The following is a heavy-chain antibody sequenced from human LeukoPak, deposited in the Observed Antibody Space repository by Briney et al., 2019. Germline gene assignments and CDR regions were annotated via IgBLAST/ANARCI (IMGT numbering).Heavy chain of an antibody. V-gene: IGHV1-8*01. D-gene: IGHD3-3*01. Sequence: ASVKVSCKASGYTFTSYDINWVRQATGQTLEWMGWMNPNSGNTGYAQKFQGRVTMTRNTSINTAYMEVSSLRSEDTAVYYCARVGDYDFWSGYYSHYYYYMDVWGKGTTVTVSS. CDR2: MNPNSGNT. CDR1: GYTFTSYD. J-gene: IGHJ6*03. CDR3: ARVGDYDFWSGYYSHYYYYMDV.